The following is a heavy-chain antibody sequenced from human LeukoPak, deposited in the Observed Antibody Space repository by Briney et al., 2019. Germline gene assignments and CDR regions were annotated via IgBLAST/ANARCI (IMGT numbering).Heavy chain of an antibody. V-gene: IGHV3-11*04. D-gene: IGHD7-27*01. CDR1: GFTFSDYY. Sequence: GGSLRLSCAASGFTFSDYYMSWIRQSPGKGLEWVSYISSSGSTIYYGDSVKGRFTISRDNAKNSLYLQMNSLRAEDTAVYYCVSWSVNWGFDYWGQGTLVTVSS. CDR3: VSWSVNWGFDY. CDR2: ISSSGSTI. J-gene: IGHJ4*02.